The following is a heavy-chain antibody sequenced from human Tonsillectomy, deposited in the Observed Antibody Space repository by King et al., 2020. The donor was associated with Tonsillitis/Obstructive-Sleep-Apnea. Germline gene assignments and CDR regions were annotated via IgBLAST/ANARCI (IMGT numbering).Heavy chain of an antibody. CDR3: ARQAIGYCSGGSCYSFDY. J-gene: IGHJ4*02. CDR1: GYSFTSYW. D-gene: IGHD2-15*01. CDR2: IYPGDSDT. Sequence: QLVQSGAEVKKPGESLKISCKGSGYSFTSYWIGWVRQMPGKGLEWMGIIYPGDSDTRYSPSFQGQVTISADKSISTAYLQWSSLKASDTAMYYCARQAIGYCSGGSCYSFDYWGQGTLVTVSS. V-gene: IGHV5-51*01.